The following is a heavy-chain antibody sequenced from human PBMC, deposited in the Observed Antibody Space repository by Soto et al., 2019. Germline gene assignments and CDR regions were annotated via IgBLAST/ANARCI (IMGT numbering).Heavy chain of an antibody. CDR3: ARARASGDAFET. CDR2: IDWDDDK. J-gene: IGHJ3*02. V-gene: IGHV2-70*01. CDR1: GFSLSPSGMC. Sequence: XGPTFLHPTQTFRLTCTFSGFSLSPSGMCVSWIRQPPGKALEWLALIDWDDDKYYSTSLKTRLTISKDTSKNQVVLTMTNMDPADTATYYCARARASGDAFETWGQGTMVTVS.